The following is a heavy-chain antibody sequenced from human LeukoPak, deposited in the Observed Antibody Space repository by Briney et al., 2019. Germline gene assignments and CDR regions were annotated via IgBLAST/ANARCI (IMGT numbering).Heavy chain of an antibody. V-gene: IGHV3-23*01. Sequence: PGGSLRLSCAATGFAFRTYAMSWVRQARGKGVEWVSAISGSGDRTYYTDSVKGRFSISRDNSKNTLYLQMNSLRAEDTAVYYCAKERTSEGYFDYWGQGTLVTVSS. CDR1: GFAFRTYA. J-gene: IGHJ4*02. CDR3: AKERTSEGYFDY. CDR2: ISGSGDRT. D-gene: IGHD2-2*01.